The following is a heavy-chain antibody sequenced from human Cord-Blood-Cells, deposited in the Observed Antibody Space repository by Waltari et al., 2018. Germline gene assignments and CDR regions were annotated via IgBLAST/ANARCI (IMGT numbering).Heavy chain of an antibody. D-gene: IGHD6-6*01. CDR3: AKGIRGPRLYSSSSNWYFDL. Sequence: LVESGGGLVQPGRSLRLSCAASGFTFDDYAMHWVRQAPGKGLEWVSGISWNSGSIGYADSVKGRFTISRDNAKNSLYLQMNSLRAEDTALYYCAKGIRGPRLYSSSSNWYFDLWGRGTLVTVSS. CDR2: ISWNSGSI. J-gene: IGHJ2*01. V-gene: IGHV3-9*01. CDR1: GFTFDDYA.